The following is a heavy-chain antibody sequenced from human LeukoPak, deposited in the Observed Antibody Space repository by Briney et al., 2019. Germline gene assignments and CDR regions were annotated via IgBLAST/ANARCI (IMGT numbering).Heavy chain of an antibody. D-gene: IGHD7-27*01. J-gene: IGHJ3*02. CDR3: TRDVWGRGAFDI. CDR1: GGSISSGGYY. Sequence: SETLSLTCTVSGGSISSGGYYWSWIRQHPGKGLEWIGYIYYSGSTYYNPSLKSRVTISVDTSKNQFSLKLNSVTAADTAVYYCTRDVWGRGAFDIWGQGTMVTVSS. V-gene: IGHV4-31*03. CDR2: IYYSGST.